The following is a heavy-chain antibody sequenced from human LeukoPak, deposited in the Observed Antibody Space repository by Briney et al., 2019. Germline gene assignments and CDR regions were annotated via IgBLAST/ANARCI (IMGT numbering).Heavy chain of an antibody. Sequence: GGSLRLSCAASGFTFSSYAMSWVRQAPGKGPEWVSAISGSGGSTYYADSVKGRFTISRDNSKNTLYLQMNSLRAEDTAVYYCAKSPSWAHYYGMDVWGQGTTVTVSS. CDR2: ISGSGGST. J-gene: IGHJ6*02. D-gene: IGHD7-27*01. V-gene: IGHV3-23*01. CDR3: AKSPSWAHYYGMDV. CDR1: GFTFSSYA.